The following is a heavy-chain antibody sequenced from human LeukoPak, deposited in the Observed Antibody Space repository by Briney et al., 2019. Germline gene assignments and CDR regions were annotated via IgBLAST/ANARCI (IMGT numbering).Heavy chain of an antibody. J-gene: IGHJ4*02. Sequence: SETLSLTCAVYGGSFSGYYWSWIRQPPGKGLEWIGEINHSGSTYYNPSLRSRVTISVDTSKNQFSLKLNSVTAADTAVYYCAKVGRGGGDGGDYWGQGTLVTVSS. CDR2: INHSGST. CDR1: GGSFSGYY. CDR3: AKVGRGGGDGGDY. D-gene: IGHD2-21*01. V-gene: IGHV4-34*01.